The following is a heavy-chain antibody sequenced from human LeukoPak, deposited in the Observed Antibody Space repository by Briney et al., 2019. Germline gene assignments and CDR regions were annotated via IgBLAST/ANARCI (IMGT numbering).Heavy chain of an antibody. CDR2: ISGGGGST. J-gene: IGHJ4*02. V-gene: IGHV3-23*01. Sequence: TGGSLRLSCAASGFTFSSYAMSWVRQAPGKELEWVSAISGGGGSTYYADSVKGRLTISRDNSKNTLYLQMNSLRAEDTAVYYCAKSSKAAPNYYFDYWGQGALVTVSS. D-gene: IGHD6-25*01. CDR3: AKSSKAAPNYYFDY. CDR1: GFTFSSYA.